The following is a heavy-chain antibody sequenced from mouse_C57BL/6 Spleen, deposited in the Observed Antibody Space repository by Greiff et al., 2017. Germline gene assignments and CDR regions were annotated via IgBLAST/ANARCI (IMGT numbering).Heavy chain of an antibody. D-gene: IGHD4-1*01. CDR2: INPYNGGT. Sequence: EVMLVESGPVLVKPGASVKMSCKASGYTFTDYYMNWVKQSHGKSLEWIGVINPYNGGTSYNQKFKGKATLTVDTSSSTAYMELNSLTSEDSAVYYCARRETEAWFAYWGTGTLVTVSA. CDR3: ARRETEAWFAY. V-gene: IGHV1-19*01. J-gene: IGHJ3*01. CDR1: GYTFTDYY.